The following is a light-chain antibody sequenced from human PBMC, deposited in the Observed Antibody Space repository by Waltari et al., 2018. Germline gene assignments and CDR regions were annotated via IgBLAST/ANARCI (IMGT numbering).Light chain of an antibody. J-gene: IGKJ4*01. Sequence: VMTQSPAPLSLSPGASDTHPCRASQSVSSYLAWYQQKPGQAPRLLIYDASNRATGIPARFSGSGSGTDFTLTISSLEPEDFAVYYCQQRSNWLALTFGGGTKVEIK. V-gene: IGKV3-11*01. CDR1: QSVSSY. CDR2: DAS. CDR3: QQRSNWLALT.